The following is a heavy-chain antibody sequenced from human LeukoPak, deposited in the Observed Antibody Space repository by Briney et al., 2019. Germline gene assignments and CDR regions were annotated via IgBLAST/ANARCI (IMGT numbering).Heavy chain of an antibody. Sequence: ASVKVSCKASGYTFTSYDINWVRQATGQGLEWMGWMNPNSGNTGYAQKFQGRVTMTRSTSISTAYMELSSLRSEDTAVYYCARGLRYCSSTSCSYYMDVWGKGTTVTISS. J-gene: IGHJ6*03. CDR2: MNPNSGNT. D-gene: IGHD2-2*01. CDR1: GYTFTSYD. V-gene: IGHV1-8*01. CDR3: ARGLRYCSSTSCSYYMDV.